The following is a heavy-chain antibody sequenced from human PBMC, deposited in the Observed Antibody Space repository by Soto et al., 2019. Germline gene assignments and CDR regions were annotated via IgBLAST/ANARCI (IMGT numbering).Heavy chain of an antibody. CDR1: GFTFSSYW. J-gene: IGHJ6*02. V-gene: IGHV3-7*04. CDR3: AMDCSGGRCSNGRWGMDV. Sequence: GGSLRLSCAASGFTFSSYWINWVRQAPGKGLEWVANIKTDGSEKKYVDSVKGRFTISRDNAKNSLYLQMDSLRAEDTAVYYFAMDCSGGRCSNGRWGMDVWGQGTTVTVSS. CDR2: IKTDGSEK. D-gene: IGHD2-15*01.